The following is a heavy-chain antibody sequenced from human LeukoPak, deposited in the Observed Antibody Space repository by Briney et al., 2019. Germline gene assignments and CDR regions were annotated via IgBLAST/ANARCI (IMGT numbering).Heavy chain of an antibody. CDR2: IYPDDSET. V-gene: IGHV5-51*01. Sequence: GESLKISGKASGYRFTTAYIGWLRQMPGKGLEWMGIIYPDDSETNYSPSFQGQVSMSVDKSITTAYLQWSSLKASDTAIYYCARQAYGSHFDAFDIWGQGTMVTVSS. CDR1: GYRFTTAY. D-gene: IGHD3-22*01. J-gene: IGHJ3*02. CDR3: ARQAYGSHFDAFDI.